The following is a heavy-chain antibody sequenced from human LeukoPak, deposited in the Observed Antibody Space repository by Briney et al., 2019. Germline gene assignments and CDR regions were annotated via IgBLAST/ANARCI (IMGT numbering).Heavy chain of an antibody. D-gene: IGHD3-10*01. CDR3: ARHVSYGSGSYLSYFAP. CDR1: GGSISSSSYY. J-gene: IGHJ5*02. CDR2: IYYSGST. V-gene: IGHV4-39*01. Sequence: SETLSLTCFVSGGSISSSSYYWGWICQPPGKGLEWIGSIYYSGSTYYNLSLKSRVTISVDMFKNQFSLRLSSVTAADTAVYYCARHVSYGSGSYLSYFAPWGEGNLVTVTS.